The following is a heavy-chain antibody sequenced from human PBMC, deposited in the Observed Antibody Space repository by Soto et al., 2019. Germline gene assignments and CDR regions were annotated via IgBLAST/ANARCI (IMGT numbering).Heavy chain of an antibody. J-gene: IGHJ1*01. D-gene: IGHD2-21*02. Sequence: QVQLVQSGAEVKKPGASVKVSCKASGYTFTSYAMHWVRQAPGQRLAWMGWINAGNGNTKYSQKFQGRVTITRDTSASTAYMELSSLRSEDTAVYYCARVQVQYCGGDGWYFQHWGQGTLVTVSS. V-gene: IGHV1-3*01. CDR2: INAGNGNT. CDR1: GYTFTSYA. CDR3: ARVQVQYCGGDGWYFQH.